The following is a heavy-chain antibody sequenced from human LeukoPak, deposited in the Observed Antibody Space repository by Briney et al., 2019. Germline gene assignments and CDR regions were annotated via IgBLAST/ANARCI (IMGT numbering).Heavy chain of an antibody. Sequence: ASVKVSCEASGYTFTSYYIHWVRQAPGQGLEWMGIINPSGGTTSYAQKFQGRVAMTTDTSTTTAYMELRGLRFNDTAVYYCARAGSGSGWYFDYWGQGTLVTVSS. CDR1: GYTFTSYY. J-gene: IGHJ4*02. V-gene: IGHV1-46*01. D-gene: IGHD6-19*01. CDR2: INPSGGTT. CDR3: ARAGSGSGWYFDY.